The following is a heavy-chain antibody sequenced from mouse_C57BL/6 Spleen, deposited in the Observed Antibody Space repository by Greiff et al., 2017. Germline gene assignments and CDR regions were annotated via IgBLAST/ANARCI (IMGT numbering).Heavy chain of an antibody. V-gene: IGHV7-3*01. D-gene: IGHD2-4*01. J-gene: IGHJ1*03. CDR2: IRNKANGYTT. CDR1: GFTFTDYY. Sequence: EVMLVESGGGLVQPGGSLSLSCAASGFTFTDYYMSWVRQPPGKALEWLGFIRNKANGYTTEYSASVKGRFTISRDNSQSILYLQMNALRAEDSATYYCARYTDYDPYFDVWGTGTTVTVSS. CDR3: ARYTDYDPYFDV.